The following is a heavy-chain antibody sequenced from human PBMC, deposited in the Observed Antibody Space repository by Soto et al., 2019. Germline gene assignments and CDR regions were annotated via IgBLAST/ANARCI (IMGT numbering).Heavy chain of an antibody. Sequence: SLRLSCAASGFTFSNYAMHWVRQAPGKGLEWVAVISYDGSNKYYADSVKGRFTISRHNSKNTLYLQMNSLRAEDTAVYYCARAGSSWSNWFDPWGQGTLVTVSS. CDR2: ISYDGSNK. V-gene: IGHV3-30-3*01. J-gene: IGHJ5*02. CDR3: ARAGSSWSNWFDP. CDR1: GFTFSNYA. D-gene: IGHD6-13*01.